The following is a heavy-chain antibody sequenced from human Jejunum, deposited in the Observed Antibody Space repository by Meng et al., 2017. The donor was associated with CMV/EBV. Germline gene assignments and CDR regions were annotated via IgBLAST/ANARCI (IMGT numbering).Heavy chain of an antibody. CDR2: IDWDDDK. V-gene: IGHV2-70*20. Sequence: FSLSTSGMCVSWVRQPPGKALEWLALIDWDDDKYYNTSLKTRLTISKDTSKNQVVLRMTNMDPVDTATYYCARGYKISGFYPPFDYWGQGTLVTVSS. CDR3: ARGYKISGFYPPFDY. D-gene: IGHD3-22*01. CDR1: FSLSTSGMC. J-gene: IGHJ4*01.